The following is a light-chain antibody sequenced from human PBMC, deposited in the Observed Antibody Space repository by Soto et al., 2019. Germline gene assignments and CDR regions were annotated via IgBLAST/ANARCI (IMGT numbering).Light chain of an antibody. V-gene: IGKV1-5*01. CDR3: QQLNSYPLT. J-gene: IGKJ4*01. CDR2: DAS. Sequence: DIQMTQSPSTLSASVGDRVTITCRASQSISSWLAWYQQKPGKAPKLLIYDASSLESGVPSRFSGSGSGEEFTLTISSLQPDDFATFYCQQLNSYPLTFGGGTKVEIK. CDR1: QSISSW.